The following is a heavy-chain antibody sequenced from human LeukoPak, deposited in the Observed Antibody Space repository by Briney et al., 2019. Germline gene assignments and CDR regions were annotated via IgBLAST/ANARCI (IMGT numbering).Heavy chain of an antibody. CDR2: IVPMFGTP. D-gene: IGHD2-15*01. CDR3: ATDHERAEDISLFYLDV. Sequence: GASVKVSCKASGGAFSSYAFSWVRQAPDQGLEWMGGIVPMFGTPTYSQKFKGRITLTADESTSTAYMELSSLRSEDTALYYCATDHERAEDISLFYLDVWGKGTTVTVSS. CDR1: GGAFSSYA. V-gene: IGHV1-69*01. J-gene: IGHJ6*03.